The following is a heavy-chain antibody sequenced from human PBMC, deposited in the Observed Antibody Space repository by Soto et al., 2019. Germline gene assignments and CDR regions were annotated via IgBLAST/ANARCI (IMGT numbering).Heavy chain of an antibody. CDR1: GFTFSDYY. V-gene: IGHV3-11*01. J-gene: IGHJ3*02. D-gene: IGHD6-19*01. CDR2: ISSSGSTI. CDR3: AGHSGIVVAGAQDAFDI. Sequence: GGSLRLSCAASGFTFSDYYMSWIRQAPGKGLEWVSYISSSGSTIYYADSVKGRFTISRDNAKNSLYLQMNSLRAEDTAVYYCAGHSGIVVAGAQDAFDIWGQGTMVTVSS.